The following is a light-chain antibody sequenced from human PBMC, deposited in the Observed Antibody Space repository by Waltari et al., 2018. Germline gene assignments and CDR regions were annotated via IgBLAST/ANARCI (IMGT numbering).Light chain of an antibody. Sequence: QSALTQPASVSGSPGQSITISCTGTSSDVGGYNYVSWYQQHPGKAPKLMIYDVSNRPSGVSNRVSGSKSGNTASLTISGLQAEDEAHYDCSSYISSDTLELFGGGTSLTV. V-gene: IGLV2-14*03. CDR1: SSDVGGYNY. CDR2: DVS. J-gene: IGLJ2*01. CDR3: SSYISSDTLEL.